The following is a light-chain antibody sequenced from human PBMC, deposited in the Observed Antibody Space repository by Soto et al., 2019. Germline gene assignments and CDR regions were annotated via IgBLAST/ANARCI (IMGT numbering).Light chain of an antibody. Sequence: DIHMTQSPSSLSASVGDRVTISCRPSQSISSFLNWYQQKPGKAPHLLIYAASTLRYGVPSRFRGSESGTEFTLTISSLQPEDFATYFCQPSYTTPWTFGQGTKVEIK. CDR3: QPSYTTPWT. CDR1: QSISSF. V-gene: IGKV1-39*01. J-gene: IGKJ1*01. CDR2: AAS.